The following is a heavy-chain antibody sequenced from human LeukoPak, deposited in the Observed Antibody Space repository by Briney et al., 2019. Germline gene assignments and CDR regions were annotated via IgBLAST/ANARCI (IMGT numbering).Heavy chain of an antibody. CDR1: GFTFSDYY. V-gene: IGHV3-11*01. CDR3: AKGDGYTSGALGGMDV. J-gene: IGHJ6*02. Sequence: KPGGSLRLSCAASGFTFSDYYMSWIRQAPGKGLEWVSYIGSSGATIYYADSVKGRFTISRDNAKNTLYLQMNSLRAEDTAVYYCAKGDGYTSGALGGMDVWGQGTTVTVSS. CDR2: IGSSGATI. D-gene: IGHD6-19*01.